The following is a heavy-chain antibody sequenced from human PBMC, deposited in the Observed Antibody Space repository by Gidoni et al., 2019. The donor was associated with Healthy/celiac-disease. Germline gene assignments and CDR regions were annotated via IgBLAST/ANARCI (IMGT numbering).Heavy chain of an antibody. CDR2: IYYSGST. CDR1: GGSISSSSYY. J-gene: IGHJ4*02. CDR3: ATHDSGSYLEAYFDY. Sequence: QLQLQESGPGLVKPSETLSLTCTVSGGSISSSSYYWGWLRQPPGKGLEWIGSIYYSGSTYYNPSLKSRVTISVDTSKNQFSLKLSSVTAADTAVYYCATHDSGSYLEAYFDYWGQGTLVTVSS. D-gene: IGHD1-26*01. V-gene: IGHV4-39*01.